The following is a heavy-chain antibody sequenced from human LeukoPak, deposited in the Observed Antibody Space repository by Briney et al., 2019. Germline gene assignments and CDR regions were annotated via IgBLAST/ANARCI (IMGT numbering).Heavy chain of an antibody. J-gene: IGHJ3*02. Sequence: GGSLRLSCAASGFTFSSYEMNWVRQAPGEGLEWVSYISSSGSTIYYADSVKGRFTISRDNAKNSLYLQMNSLRAEDTAVYYCAKQRPTYYYDSSGYSEAFDIWGQGTMVTVSS. CDR1: GFTFSSYE. D-gene: IGHD3-22*01. CDR3: AKQRPTYYYDSSGYSEAFDI. V-gene: IGHV3-48*03. CDR2: ISSSGSTI.